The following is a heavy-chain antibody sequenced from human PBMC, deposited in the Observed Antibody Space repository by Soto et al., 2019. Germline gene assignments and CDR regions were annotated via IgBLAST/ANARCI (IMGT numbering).Heavy chain of an antibody. D-gene: IGHD6-13*01. CDR2: ISSSSSYI. V-gene: IGHV3-21*01. Sequence: EVQLVESGGGLVKPGGSLRLSCAASGFTFSSYSMNWVRQAPGKGLEWVSSISSSSSYIYYADSVKGRFTISRDNAKNSLHLQMNSLRAEDTAVYYCAREAGGSSSWDNWFDPWGQGTLVTVSS. CDR1: GFTFSSYS. J-gene: IGHJ5*02. CDR3: AREAGGSSSWDNWFDP.